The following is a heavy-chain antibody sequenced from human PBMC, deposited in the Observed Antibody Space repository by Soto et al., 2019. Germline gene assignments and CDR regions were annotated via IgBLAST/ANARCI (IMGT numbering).Heavy chain of an antibody. CDR2: IWFDGSKE. CDR1: GFPFNIFG. J-gene: IGHJ3*01. CDR3: ARSGCSGGTCYRGYDAFDV. Sequence: QVQLVESGGGVVQPGGSLRLSCAASGFPFNIFGIHWVRQAPGEGLEWVAVIWFDGSKEYYGGSVRGRFTVSRDNSKNTLLLQMNSLRGDDTAIYYCARSGCSGGTCYRGYDAFDVWCQGKMVTVSS. V-gene: IGHV3-33*01. D-gene: IGHD2-15*01.